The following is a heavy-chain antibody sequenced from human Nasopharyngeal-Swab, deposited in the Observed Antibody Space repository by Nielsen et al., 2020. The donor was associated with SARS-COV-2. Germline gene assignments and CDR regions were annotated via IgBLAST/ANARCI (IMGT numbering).Heavy chain of an antibody. CDR3: ARERGRGGIWNYYYYYMDV. CDR1: GGSISSSSYY. D-gene: IGHD3-10*01. CDR2: IYYSGST. Sequence: ESLKISCTVSGGSISSSSYYWGWIRQPPGKGLEWIGSIYYSGSTYYNPSLKSRVTISVDTSKNQFSLKLSSVTAADTAVYYCARERGRGGIWNYYYYYMDVWGKGTTVTVSS. V-gene: IGHV4-39*07. J-gene: IGHJ6*03.